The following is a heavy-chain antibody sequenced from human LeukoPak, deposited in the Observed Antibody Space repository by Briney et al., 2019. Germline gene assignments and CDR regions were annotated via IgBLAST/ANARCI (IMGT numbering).Heavy chain of an antibody. Sequence: PSETLSLTCAVYGGSFSGYYWSWIRQPPGKGLEWIGEINHSGSTNYNPSLKSRVTISVDTSKNQFSLKLSSVTAADTAVYYCAREHHDCAGYYYYMNVWGKGTTVTVSS. D-gene: IGHD2-21*02. CDR1: GGSFSGYY. J-gene: IGHJ6*03. CDR3: AREHHDCAGYYYYMNV. V-gene: IGHV4-34*01. CDR2: INHSGST.